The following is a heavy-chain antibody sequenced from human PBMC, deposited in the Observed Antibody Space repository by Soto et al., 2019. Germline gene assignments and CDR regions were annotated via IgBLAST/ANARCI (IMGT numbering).Heavy chain of an antibody. CDR1: GFMVSSNY. Sequence: EVKLVESGGGLVQPGGSLRLSCAASGFMVSSNYMSWVRQAPGKGLEWVAVTYSAGTTNYADSVKGRFTISRDNSKNTLYLQMNSLKSDDTAMYYCARWVTGFGALDYWCQGTLVTVSS. D-gene: IGHD3-10*01. J-gene: IGHJ4*02. V-gene: IGHV3-66*01. CDR3: ARWVTGFGALDY. CDR2: TYSAGTT.